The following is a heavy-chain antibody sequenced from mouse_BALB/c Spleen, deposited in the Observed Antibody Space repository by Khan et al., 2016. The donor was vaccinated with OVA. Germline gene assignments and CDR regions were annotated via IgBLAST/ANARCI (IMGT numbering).Heavy chain of an antibody. Sequence: VQLKQSGAELVRPGASVKLSCKASGYTFTSYWMNWVKQRPGQGLEWIGMIDPSDSETHYNQMFKDKATLTVDKSSSTAYMQLSSLTSEDSAVYYCTRREKYGYDPSWFAYWGQGTLVTVSA. CDR2: IDPSDSET. CDR3: TRREKYGYDPSWFAY. V-gene: IGHV1-61*01. D-gene: IGHD2-2*01. CDR1: GYTFTSYW. J-gene: IGHJ3*01.